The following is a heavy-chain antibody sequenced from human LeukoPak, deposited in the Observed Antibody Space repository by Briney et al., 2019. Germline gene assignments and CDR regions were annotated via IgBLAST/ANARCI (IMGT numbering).Heavy chain of an antibody. CDR1: GFTFRSYA. D-gene: IGHD4-17*01. Sequence: PGGSLRLSCAASGFTFRSYAMHWVRQAPGKGREWVAVISYDGSNKYYADSVKGRFTISRDNSKNTLYLQMNSLRAEDPAVYYCARGFLLQYGDYGVFDYWGQGTLVTVSS. CDR3: ARGFLLQYGDYGVFDY. V-gene: IGHV3-30-3*01. J-gene: IGHJ4*02. CDR2: ISYDGSNK.